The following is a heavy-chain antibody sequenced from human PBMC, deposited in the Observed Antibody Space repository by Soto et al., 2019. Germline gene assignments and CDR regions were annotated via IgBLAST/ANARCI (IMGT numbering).Heavy chain of an antibody. CDR2: INAGKGNT. CDR1: GYTFTSYA. CDR3: ARVPGYSIGDL. Sequence: QVQLVQSGAEVKKPGASVKVSCKASGYTFTSYAMHWVRQAPGQRLEWMGWINAGKGNTKYSQKFQGRVTFTRDTSASTAYMELSSLRSEDTAVYYCARVPGYSIGDLWGRGTLVTVSS. D-gene: IGHD2-21*01. V-gene: IGHV1-3*01. J-gene: IGHJ2*01.